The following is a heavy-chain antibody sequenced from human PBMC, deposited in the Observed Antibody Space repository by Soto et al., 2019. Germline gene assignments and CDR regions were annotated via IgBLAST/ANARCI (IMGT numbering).Heavy chain of an antibody. Sequence: GGSLRLSCAASGFTFSSYAMHWVRQAPGKGLEWVAVISYDGSNKYYADSVKGRFTISRDNSKNTLYLQMNSLRAEDTAVYYCARDLYCSGGSCYFSYRFDYWGQGTLVTVSS. V-gene: IGHV3-30-3*01. CDR3: ARDLYCSGGSCYFSYRFDY. CDR1: GFTFSSYA. D-gene: IGHD2-15*01. J-gene: IGHJ4*02. CDR2: ISYDGSNK.